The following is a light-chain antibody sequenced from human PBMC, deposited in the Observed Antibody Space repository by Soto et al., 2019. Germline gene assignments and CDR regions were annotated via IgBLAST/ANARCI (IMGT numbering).Light chain of an antibody. CDR1: QSVSGRY. J-gene: IGKJ1*01. CDR3: QQYGNSRWT. Sequence: EIVLTQSPGTLSLSPGERATLSCRASQSVSGRYLAWYQQTPGQAPRLLISGASTRATGIPDRFSGSGSGTDFTLTISRLEREDVAVYYCQQYGNSRWTFRQGTKVEIK. CDR2: GAS. V-gene: IGKV3-20*01.